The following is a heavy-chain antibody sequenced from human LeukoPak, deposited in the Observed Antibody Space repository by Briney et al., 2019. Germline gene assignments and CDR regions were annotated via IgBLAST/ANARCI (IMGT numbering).Heavy chain of an antibody. CDR1: GFTFSSYA. CDR3: ARDDYGGNSVFDY. Sequence: PGRSQRLSCAASGFTFSSYAMHWVRQAPGKGLEWVAVISYDGSNKYYADSVKGRFTISRDNSKNTLYLQMNSLRAEDTAVYYCARDDYGGNSVFDYWGQGTLVTVSS. V-gene: IGHV3-30*04. D-gene: IGHD4-23*01. J-gene: IGHJ4*02. CDR2: ISYDGSNK.